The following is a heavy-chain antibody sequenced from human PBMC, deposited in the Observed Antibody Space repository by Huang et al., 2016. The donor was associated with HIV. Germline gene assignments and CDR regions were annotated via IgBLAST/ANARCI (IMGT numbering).Heavy chain of an antibody. Sequence: QVQLHQWGAGLLKPSETLSLTCAVYGGSFSGPNWTWIRQTPGKGLEWIGEINHSGRTNYRPSLKNQFSLRLRSVTAADTAVYYCARGRGDARGFLGLDFWGQGTLVTVSS. J-gene: IGHJ4*02. CDR2: INHSGRT. D-gene: IGHD3-16*01. CDR3: ARGRGDARGFLGLDF. CDR1: GGSFSGPN. V-gene: IGHV4-34*01.